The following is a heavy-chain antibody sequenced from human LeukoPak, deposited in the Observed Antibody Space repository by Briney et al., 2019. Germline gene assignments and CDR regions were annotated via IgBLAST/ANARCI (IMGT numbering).Heavy chain of an antibody. V-gene: IGHV4-34*01. CDR3: ARQGGVIARIDY. CDR2: INHSGST. Sequence: PSETLSLTCAVYGGSFSGYYWSWIRQPPGKGLEWIGEINHSGSTNYNPSLKSRVTISVDTSKNQFSLKLSSVTAADTAVYYCARQGGVIARIDYWGQGTLVTVSS. CDR1: GGSFSGYY. D-gene: IGHD3-10*01. J-gene: IGHJ4*02.